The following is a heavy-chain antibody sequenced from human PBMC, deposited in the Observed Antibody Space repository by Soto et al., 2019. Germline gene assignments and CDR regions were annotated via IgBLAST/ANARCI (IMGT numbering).Heavy chain of an antibody. Sequence: GGSLRLSYAASGFTFSSYAMHWVRQAPGKGLEWVAVISYDGSNKYYADSVKGRFTISRDNSKNTLYLQMNSLRAEDTAVYYCARREPNDYWGQGTLVTVSS. CDR2: ISYDGSNK. V-gene: IGHV3-30-3*01. J-gene: IGHJ4*02. CDR3: ARREPNDY. CDR1: GFTFSSYA.